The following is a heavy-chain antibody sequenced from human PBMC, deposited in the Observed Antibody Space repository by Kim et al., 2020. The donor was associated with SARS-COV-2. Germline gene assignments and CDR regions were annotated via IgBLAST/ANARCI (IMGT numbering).Heavy chain of an antibody. CDR2: T. V-gene: IGHV3-53*01. CDR3: ARDAGATYLDY. J-gene: IGHJ4*02. D-gene: IGHD1-26*01. Sequence: TYDAGSVKGRFTVSTDNSRNTVYIQMKSLRAEDTAMYYCARDAGATYLDYWGQGTLVTVSS.